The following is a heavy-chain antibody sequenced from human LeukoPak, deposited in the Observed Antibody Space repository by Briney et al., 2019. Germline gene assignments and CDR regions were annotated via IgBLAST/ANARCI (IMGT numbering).Heavy chain of an antibody. J-gene: IGHJ5*02. D-gene: IGHD6-13*01. Sequence: PGGSLRLSCAASGFTFSSYAMSWVRQAPGKGLEWVSAISGSGGSTYYADSVKGRFTISRDNSKNTLYLQMNSLRAEDTAVYYCAKDVVDSSSWYSSWFDPWGQGTLVTVSS. CDR1: GFTFSSYA. V-gene: IGHV3-23*01. CDR3: AKDVVDSSSWYSSWFDP. CDR2: ISGSGGST.